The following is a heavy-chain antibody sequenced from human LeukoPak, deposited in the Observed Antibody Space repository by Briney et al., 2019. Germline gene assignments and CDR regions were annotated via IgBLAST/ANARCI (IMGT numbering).Heavy chain of an antibody. J-gene: IGHJ4*02. CDR2: ISGSGGST. D-gene: IGHD3-10*01. V-gene: IGHV3-23*01. CDR1: GFTFSSYA. CDR3: AKAPRYSSSSGYYYGSGSLDY. Sequence: GGSLRLSCAASGFTFSSYAMSWVRQAPGKGLEWVSAISGSGGSTYYADSVKGRFTISRDNSKNTLYLQMNGLRAEDTAVYYCAKAPRYSSSSGYYYGSGSLDYWGQGTLVTVSS.